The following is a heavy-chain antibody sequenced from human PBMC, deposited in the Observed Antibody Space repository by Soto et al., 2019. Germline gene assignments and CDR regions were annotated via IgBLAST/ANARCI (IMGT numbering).Heavy chain of an antibody. CDR1: GYTFSNYG. CDR2: VTAFNGDT. V-gene: IGHV1-18*01. Sequence: QVLLVQSGAEVKRPGASVKVSCKASGYTFSNYGITWVRQAPGHGLEWLGWVTAFNGDTNYAQNVQDRVTLTTDTSTETAYMELRSLRPDDTAVYYCARDGRVSFYYYGMDVWGQGTTVTVS. CDR3: ARDGRVSFYYYGMDV. J-gene: IGHJ6*02.